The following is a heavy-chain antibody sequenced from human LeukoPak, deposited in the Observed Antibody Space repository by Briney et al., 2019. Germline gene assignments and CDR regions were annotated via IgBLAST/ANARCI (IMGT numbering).Heavy chain of an antibody. CDR1: GFTFSSYS. J-gene: IGHJ1*01. Sequence: GGSLRLSCAASGFTFSSYSMNWVRQAPGKGLEWVANIPDDGSETNYVDSVKGRFIISRDNAKNSVSLQMSSLREEDTALYYCARGWAAIPDWGQGTLVTVSS. V-gene: IGHV3-7*01. CDR2: IPDDGSET. D-gene: IGHD2-15*01. CDR3: ARGWAAIPD.